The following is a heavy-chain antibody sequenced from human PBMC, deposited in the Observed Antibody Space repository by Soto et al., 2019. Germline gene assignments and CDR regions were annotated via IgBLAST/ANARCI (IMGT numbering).Heavy chain of an antibody. Sequence: SVKVSCKASGGTFSTYSITWVRQAPGQGLEWMGRIIPILGITNYAQKFQGRVTITADKSTSTVYMELSSLRSEDTAVYYCARVYCSGGSCYSIDYWGQGTLVTVSS. CDR3: ARVYCSGGSCYSIDY. CDR1: GGTFSTYS. D-gene: IGHD2-15*01. CDR2: IIPILGIT. J-gene: IGHJ4*02. V-gene: IGHV1-69*02.